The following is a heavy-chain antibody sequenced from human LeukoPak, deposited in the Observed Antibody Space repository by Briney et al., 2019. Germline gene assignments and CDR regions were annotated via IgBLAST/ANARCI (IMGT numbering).Heavy chain of an antibody. D-gene: IGHD6-6*01. J-gene: IGHJ6*03. CDR2: IIPIFGTA. V-gene: IGHV1-69*05. Sequence: GASVKVSCKASGGTFSSYAISWVRQAPGQGLEWMGGIIPIFGTANYAQKFQGRVTITTDESTSTAYMELSSLRSEDTAVYYCARAAREDTEYSSSYDYYYYMDVGGKGTTVTVSS. CDR1: GGTFSSYA. CDR3: ARAAREDTEYSSSYDYYYYMDV.